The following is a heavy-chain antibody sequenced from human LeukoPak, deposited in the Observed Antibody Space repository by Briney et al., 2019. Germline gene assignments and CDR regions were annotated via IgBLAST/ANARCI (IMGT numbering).Heavy chain of an antibody. D-gene: IGHD1-1*01. CDR3: ARHLYPILDDFGY. Sequence: SETLALTCTVSGGSISSSSYYWGWIRQPPGKGLEWIGSIYYSGSTYYNPSLKSRVTISVDTSKNQFSLKLSSVTAADTAVYYCARHLYPILDDFGYWGQGTLVTVSS. CDR1: GGSISSSSYY. J-gene: IGHJ4*02. CDR2: IYYSGST. V-gene: IGHV4-39*01.